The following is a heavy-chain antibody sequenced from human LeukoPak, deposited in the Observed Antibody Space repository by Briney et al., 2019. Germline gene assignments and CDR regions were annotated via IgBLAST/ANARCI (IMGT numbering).Heavy chain of an antibody. CDR2: IIPIFGTA. Sequence: SVKVSCKDSGGTFSSYAISWVRQAPGQGLEWMGGIIPIFGTANYAQKSQGRVTITTDESTSTAYMELSSLRSEDTAVYYCASGAIFGVVISGEYYYYMDVWGKGTTVTVSS. CDR3: ASGAIFGVVISGEYYYYMDV. V-gene: IGHV1-69*05. J-gene: IGHJ6*03. CDR1: GGTFSSYA. D-gene: IGHD3-3*01.